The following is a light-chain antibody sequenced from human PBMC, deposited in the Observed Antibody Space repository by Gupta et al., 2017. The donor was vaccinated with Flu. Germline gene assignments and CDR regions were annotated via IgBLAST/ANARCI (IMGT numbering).Light chain of an antibody. CDR1: SSNIGSNA. CDR2: GNS. J-gene: IGLJ1*01. CDR3: GAWDDSMTGHYV. V-gene: IGLV1-44*01. Sequence: SISCSGSSSNIGSNAVNWYRQVPGSAPRLLSYGNSQRHSGVPARFSGSTSGTSASLAISGLQSEDEATYYCGAWDDSMTGHYVFGSGTAVTVL.